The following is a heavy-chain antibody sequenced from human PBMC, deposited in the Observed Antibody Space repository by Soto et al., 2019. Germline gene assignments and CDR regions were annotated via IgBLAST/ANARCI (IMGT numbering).Heavy chain of an antibody. J-gene: IGHJ3*02. Sequence: GGSLRLSCAASGFTFSVYSMNWVRQAPGKGLEWVSYIMPGSSHIFYADSVKGRFAISRDNAKNSLYLQMNSLTAEDTAVYYCAIEKVGVTSIHVFDIWGQGTVVTVSS. CDR1: GFTFSVYS. CDR2: IMPGSSHI. D-gene: IGHD1-26*01. V-gene: IGHV3-48*01. CDR3: AIEKVGVTSIHVFDI.